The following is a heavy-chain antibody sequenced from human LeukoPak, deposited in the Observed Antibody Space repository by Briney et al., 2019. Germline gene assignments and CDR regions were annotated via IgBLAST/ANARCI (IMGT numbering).Heavy chain of an antibody. CDR3: AKAQAQWLVYFDY. D-gene: IGHD6-19*01. J-gene: IGHJ4*02. Sequence: RPGGSLRLSCAASGFTFSDYYMSWIRQAPGKGLEWVSYISSSGSTIYYADSVKGRFTISRDNAKNSLYLQMNSLRAEDTAVYYCAKAQAQWLVYFDYWGQGTLVTVSS. V-gene: IGHV3-11*01. CDR2: ISSSGSTI. CDR1: GFTFSDYY.